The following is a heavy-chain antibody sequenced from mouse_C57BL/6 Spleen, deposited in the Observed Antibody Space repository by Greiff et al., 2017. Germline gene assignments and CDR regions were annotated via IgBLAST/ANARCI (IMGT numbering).Heavy chain of an antibody. CDR2: IRLKSDNYAT. J-gene: IGHJ2*01. CDR1: GFTFSNYW. Sequence: EVQRVESGGGLVQPGGSMKLSCVASGFTFSNYWMNWVRQSPEKGLEWVAQIRLKSDNYATHYAESVKGRFTISRDDSKSSVYMQMNNLRAEDTGIYYCTGHSPGYYFDYWGQGTTLTVSS. CDR3: TGHSPGYYFDY. V-gene: IGHV6-3*01.